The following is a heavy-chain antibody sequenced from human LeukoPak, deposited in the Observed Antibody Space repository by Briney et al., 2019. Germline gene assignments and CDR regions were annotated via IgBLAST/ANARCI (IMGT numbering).Heavy chain of an antibody. CDR3: AKEPYDILTGTLDY. CDR1: GFTFSDYY. V-gene: IGHV3-23*01. CDR2: ISGSGGST. J-gene: IGHJ4*02. D-gene: IGHD3-9*01. Sequence: GGSLRLSCAASGFTFSDYYMSWIRQAPGKGLEWVSAISGSGGSTYYADSVKGRFTISRDNSKNTLYLQMNSLRAEDTAVYYCAKEPYDILTGTLDYWGQGTLVTVSS.